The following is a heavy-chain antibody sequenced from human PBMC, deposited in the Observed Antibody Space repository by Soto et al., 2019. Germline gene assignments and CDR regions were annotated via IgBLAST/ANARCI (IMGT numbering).Heavy chain of an antibody. Sequence: EVQLVESGGGLVQPGGSLRLSCAASGFTFSSYSMNWVRQAPGKGLEWVSYISSSSSTIYYADSVKGRFTISRDNAKNSLYLQMHSLRAEDTAVYYCSRDSEARGSQGGWGQGTLVTVSS. CDR1: GFTFSSYS. CDR2: ISSSSSTI. J-gene: IGHJ4*02. D-gene: IGHD2-15*01. CDR3: SRDSEARGSQGG. V-gene: IGHV3-48*01.